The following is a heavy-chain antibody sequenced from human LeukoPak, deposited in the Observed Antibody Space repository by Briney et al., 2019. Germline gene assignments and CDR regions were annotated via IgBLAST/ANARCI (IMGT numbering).Heavy chain of an antibody. D-gene: IGHD6-13*01. CDR2: INAGNGNT. V-gene: IGHV1-3*01. J-gene: IGHJ1*01. CDR3: ATTVSAGTYRYFQH. Sequence: ASVKVSWKASGYIFTTYAMHWVRQAPGQSLEWMGWINAGNGNTKYSQKFQGRVTITSDTSANIAYMELSSLRSEDTAVYYCATTVSAGTYRYFQHWGQGTLVTVSS. CDR1: GYIFTTYA.